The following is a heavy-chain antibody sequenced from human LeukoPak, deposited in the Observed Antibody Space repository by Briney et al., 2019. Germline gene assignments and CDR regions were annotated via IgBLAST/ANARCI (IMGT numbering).Heavy chain of an antibody. CDR3: AKVGVVVAVRTGRFDY. D-gene: IGHD2-21*02. V-gene: IGHV3-23*01. CDR1: GFTFSSYA. CDR2: ISDSGDST. J-gene: IGHJ4*02. Sequence: GGSLRLSCVVSGFTFSSYAMNWVRQAPGKGLEWVSTISDSGDSTYYADSVKGRFTIFRDNSKNTLYLQMNSLRAEDTAVYYCAKVGVVVAVRTGRFDYWGQGTLVTVSS.